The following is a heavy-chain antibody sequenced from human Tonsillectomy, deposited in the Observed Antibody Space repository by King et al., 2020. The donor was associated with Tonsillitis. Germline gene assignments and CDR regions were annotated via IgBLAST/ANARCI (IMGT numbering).Heavy chain of an antibody. D-gene: IGHD3-22*01. J-gene: IGHJ2*01. V-gene: IGHV4-59*01. CDR2: IHYSGST. Sequence: QLQESGPGLVKPSETLSLTCTVSGGSISSYYWSWIRQPPGKGLEWIGYIHYSGSTNYNPSLKSRVTTSVDTSKNQFSLKLSSVTAADTAVYYCARVRSGSYWYLDLWGRGTLVTVSS. CDR3: ARVRSGSYWYLDL. CDR1: GGSISSYY.